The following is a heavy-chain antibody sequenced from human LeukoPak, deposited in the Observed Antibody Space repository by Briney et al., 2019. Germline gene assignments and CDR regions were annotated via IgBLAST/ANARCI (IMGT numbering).Heavy chain of an antibody. CDR1: GFTFDDYA. D-gene: IGHD3-16*02. CDR2: ISWNSGTI. V-gene: IGHV3-9*01. Sequence: GRSLRLSCAASGFTFDDYAMHWVRQAPGKGLEWVSGISWNSGTIGYAGSVKGRFTISRDNAKNSLYLQMNSLRAEDTALYYCAKDYPPFTFGGVIAVGGMDVWGQGTTVTVSS. J-gene: IGHJ6*02. CDR3: AKDYPPFTFGGVIAVGGMDV.